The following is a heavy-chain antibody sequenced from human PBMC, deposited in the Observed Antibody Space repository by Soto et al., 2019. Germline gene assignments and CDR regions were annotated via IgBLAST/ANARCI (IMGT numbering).Heavy chain of an antibody. Sequence: PGESLKISCKGSGYTFTNYWIGWVRQMPGKGLEWMGIIYPGDSDTKYNPSFQGQVTISADKSITTTYLQWSSLKASDTAIYYCAASIFYYGMDVWRQRTTVTVSS. J-gene: IGHJ6*02. CDR2: IYPGDSDT. CDR1: GYTFTNYW. V-gene: IGHV5-51*01. CDR3: AASIFYYGMDV.